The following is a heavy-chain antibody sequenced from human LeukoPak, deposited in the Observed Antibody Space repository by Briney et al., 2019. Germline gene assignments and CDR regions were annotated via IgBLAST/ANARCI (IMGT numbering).Heavy chain of an antibody. V-gene: IGHV4-59*01. Sequence: SETLSLTCSVSGGSISSYYWSWIRQPPGKGLEWIGYIYYSGSTNYNPSLKSRVTISVDTSKNQFSLKLSSVTAADTAVYYCARDSGSYSGAFDIWGQGTMVTVSS. D-gene: IGHD1-26*01. CDR3: ARDSGSYSGAFDI. CDR1: GGSISSYY. J-gene: IGHJ3*02. CDR2: IYYSGST.